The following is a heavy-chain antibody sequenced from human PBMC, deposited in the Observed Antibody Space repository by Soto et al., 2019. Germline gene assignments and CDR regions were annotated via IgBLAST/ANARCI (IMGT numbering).Heavy chain of an antibody. CDR2: IYYSGST. J-gene: IGHJ4*02. V-gene: IGHV4-61*01. D-gene: IGHD5-18*01. CDR3: ARVRAMAHDY. Sequence: QVQLQESGPGLVKPSETLSLTCTVSGGSVSSGSYYWSWIRQPPGKGLEWIGYIYYSGSTNYNPSLKCRVTISVDTSKNQFALRLSSVTAADTAVYYCARVRAMAHDYWGQGTLVTVSS. CDR1: GGSVSSGSYY.